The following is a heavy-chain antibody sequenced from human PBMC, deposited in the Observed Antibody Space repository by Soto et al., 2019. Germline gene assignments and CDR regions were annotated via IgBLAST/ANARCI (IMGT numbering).Heavy chain of an antibody. Sequence: QVQLVESRGGVVQPGESLKVACAASGFTVATTGMHWVRQAPGKGLEWVAMISHSGTSKVYIDSVQGRFTISRDNAKNNLYLQMSSLRPEDTARYYCAKDWGSSGWFNWFNPWGQGVLVTVSS. D-gene: IGHD6-19*01. CDR3: AKDWGSSGWFNWFNP. J-gene: IGHJ5*02. CDR1: GFTVATTG. V-gene: IGHV3-30*18. CDR2: ISHSGTSK.